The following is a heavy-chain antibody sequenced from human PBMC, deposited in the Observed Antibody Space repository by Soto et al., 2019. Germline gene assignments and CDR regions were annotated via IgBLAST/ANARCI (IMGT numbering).Heavy chain of an antibody. D-gene: IGHD3-22*01. J-gene: IGHJ4*02. V-gene: IGHV1-3*05. CDR1: GYTFTSYA. CDR2: INAGNGNT. Sequence: QVQLVQSGAEEKKPGASVKVSCKASGYTFTSYAMHWVRQAPGQRLEWMGWINAGNGNTKYSQKFQGRVTITRDTSASTAYMELRSLRSEATAVYYCERGSSYYYWDGYWGQGTLV. CDR3: ERGSSYYYWDGY.